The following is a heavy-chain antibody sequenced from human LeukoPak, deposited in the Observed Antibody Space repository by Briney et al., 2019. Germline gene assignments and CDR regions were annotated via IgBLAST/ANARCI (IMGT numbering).Heavy chain of an antibody. CDR1: GFTFSGYW. Sequence: GGSLRLSCAASGFTFSGYWMHWVRQAPGKGLVWLSRINIDGNNTSYADSVKGRFTISRDNANNTLYLQMNSLRAEDTAVYYCAKDKRYNWNDGCFDYWGQGTLVTVSS. D-gene: IGHD1-1*01. CDR3: AKDKRYNWNDGCFDY. CDR2: INIDGNNT. J-gene: IGHJ4*02. V-gene: IGHV3-74*01.